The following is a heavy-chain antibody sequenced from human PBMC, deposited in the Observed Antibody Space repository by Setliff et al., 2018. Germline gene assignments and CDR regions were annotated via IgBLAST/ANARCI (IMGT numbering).Heavy chain of an antibody. CDR2: VSVSGDNT. D-gene: IGHD3-3*01. Sequence: PGGSLRLSCAASGFTFSNYGMNWVRQAPGKGLEWVSTVSVSGDNTYYTDSVKGRFTTSRDNSKNTVSLQMSSLRAEDTAIYFCAGQGPIFGSGLIPGFDQWGQGTMVTVSS. CDR3: AGQGPIFGSGLIPGFDQ. J-gene: IGHJ4*02. V-gene: IGHV3-23*01. CDR1: GFTFSNYG.